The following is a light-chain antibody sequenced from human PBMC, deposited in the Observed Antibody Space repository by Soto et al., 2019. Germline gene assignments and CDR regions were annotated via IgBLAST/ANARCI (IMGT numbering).Light chain of an antibody. Sequence: EIVLTQSPGTLSLSPGERATLSCRASQSISSTFLAWYQQKPGQAPRVLLYGASTRATGIPDRFSGSGSGIGFTLTISRLEPDEFAVYFCQQYESSRTFGQGTKVEMK. CDR1: QSISSTF. V-gene: IGKV3-20*01. J-gene: IGKJ1*01. CDR3: QQYESSRT. CDR2: GAS.